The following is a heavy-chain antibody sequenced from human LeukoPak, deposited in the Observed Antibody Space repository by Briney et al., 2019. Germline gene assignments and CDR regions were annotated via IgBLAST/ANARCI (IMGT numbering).Heavy chain of an antibody. D-gene: IGHD2-21*02. J-gene: IGHJ4*02. Sequence: GGSLRLSCAASGFNFANHAMSWVRQTPGKGLEWVSAISGGGDITYYADSVTGRFTIARDNSKDTLFLQMHSLRPGDTAVYYCVREDTPATANYWGQGTLVTISS. CDR2: ISGGGDIT. CDR1: GFNFANHA. V-gene: IGHV3-23*01. CDR3: VREDTPATANY.